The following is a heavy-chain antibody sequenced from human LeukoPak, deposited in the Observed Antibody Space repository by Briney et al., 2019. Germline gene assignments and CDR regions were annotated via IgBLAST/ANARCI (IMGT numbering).Heavy chain of an antibody. J-gene: IGHJ3*02. CDR2: IIPIFGTA. V-gene: IGHV1-69*05. CDR1: GGTFSSYA. D-gene: IGHD1-26*01. Sequence: ASVKVSCKASGGTFSSYAISWVLQAPGQGLEWMGGIIPIFGTANYAQKFQGRVTITTDESTSTAYMELSSLRSEDTAVYYCARGRMRSWELLRRDAFDIWGQGTMVTVSS. CDR3: ARGRMRSWELLRRDAFDI.